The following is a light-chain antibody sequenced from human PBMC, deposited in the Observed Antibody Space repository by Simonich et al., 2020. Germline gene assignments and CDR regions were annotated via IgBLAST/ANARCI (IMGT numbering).Light chain of an antibody. J-gene: IGKJ2*01. V-gene: IGKV4-1*01. Sequence: DIVMTQSPDSLAVSLGERATSYCKSSQRVLYSSTNKNYLAWYQQKPGQPPKLLIYWASTRESGVPDRFSGSGSGTDFTLTISSLQAEDVAVYYCQQYYSTPYTFGQGTKLEIK. CDR2: WAS. CDR1: QRVLYSSTNKNY. CDR3: QQYYSTPYT.